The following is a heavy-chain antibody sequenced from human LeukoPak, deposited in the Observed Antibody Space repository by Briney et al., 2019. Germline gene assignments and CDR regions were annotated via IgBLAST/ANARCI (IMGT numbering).Heavy chain of an antibody. V-gene: IGHV5-51*01. J-gene: IGHJ4*02. CDR2: IYPGDSDA. D-gene: IGHD1-26*01. CDR3: ARRRDLYSGSYYPFDY. Sequence: GESLKISCKGSGYSFNSYWIGWGRQMPGKGLKWMGIIYPGDSDARYSPSFQGQVTISADKSISTAYLQWSSLKASDTAMYYCARRRDLYSGSYYPFDYWGQGTLVTVSS. CDR1: GYSFNSYW.